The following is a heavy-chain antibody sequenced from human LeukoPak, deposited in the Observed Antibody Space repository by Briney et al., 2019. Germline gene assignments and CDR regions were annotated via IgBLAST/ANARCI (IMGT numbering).Heavy chain of an antibody. Sequence: PSQTLSLTCAISGDSVSVKSDVWYWIRQSPSRGLEWLGRTYYRSKWINDYATSVKSRIIISPDTSKNQFSLHLNSVTPEDTAVYYCARDADWAYDAFDIWGQGTMVTVSS. J-gene: IGHJ3*02. D-gene: IGHD3-9*01. CDR1: GDSVSVKSDV. V-gene: IGHV6-1*01. CDR3: ARDADWAYDAFDI. CDR2: TYYRSKWIN.